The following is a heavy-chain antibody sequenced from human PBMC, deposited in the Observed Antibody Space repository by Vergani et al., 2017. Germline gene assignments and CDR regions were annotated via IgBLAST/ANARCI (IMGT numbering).Heavy chain of an antibody. Sequence: QVQLVQSGAEVKKPGASVKVSCKTSGFTFSGYYIHWVRQAPGQGLEWMGWVNPNSGGTNYAQKFQGRVTMTRDTSSNTAYMELNRLRSDATAMYYCARDTRGGEWSGGYWGQGTLVTVSS. CDR2: VNPNSGGT. CDR1: GFTFSGYY. CDR3: ARDTRGGEWSGGY. J-gene: IGHJ4*02. D-gene: IGHD3-16*01. V-gene: IGHV1-2*02.